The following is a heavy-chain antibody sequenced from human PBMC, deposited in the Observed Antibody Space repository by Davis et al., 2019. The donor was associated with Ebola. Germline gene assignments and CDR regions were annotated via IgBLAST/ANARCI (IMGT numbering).Heavy chain of an antibody. CDR3: ARQKSWGSSLYLAY. J-gene: IGHJ4*02. CDR2: IHPGDSET. CDR1: GYFFTTYW. D-gene: IGHD6-13*01. Sequence: PGGSLRLSCKGSGYFFTTYWIGWVRQMPGKGLEWMGIIHPGDSETRYSPSFQGQVMISADKSINTAYLQWSSLGASDTAIYYCARQKSWGSSLYLAYWGQGTLVTVSS. V-gene: IGHV5-51*01.